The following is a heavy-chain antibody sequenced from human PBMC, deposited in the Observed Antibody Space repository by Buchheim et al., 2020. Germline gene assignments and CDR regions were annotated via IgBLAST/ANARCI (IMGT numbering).Heavy chain of an antibody. D-gene: IGHD3-22*01. J-gene: IGHJ4*02. V-gene: IGHV3-15*01. Sequence: EVQLVESGGGLVKPGGSLRLSCAASGFTFSNAWMSWVRQAPGKGLEWVGRIKSKTDGGTTDYAAPVKGRFTISRDDSKNTLYLQMNSLKTEDTAAYYCTTVNYYDSSGYYYEFADYWGQGTL. CDR3: TTVNYYDSSGYYYEFADY. CDR1: GFTFSNAW. CDR2: IKSKTDGGTT.